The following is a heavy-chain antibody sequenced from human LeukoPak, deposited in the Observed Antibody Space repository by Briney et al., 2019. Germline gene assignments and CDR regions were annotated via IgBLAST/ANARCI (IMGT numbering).Heavy chain of an antibody. D-gene: IGHD6-6*01. J-gene: IGHJ4*02. CDR1: GFTFSSYE. Sequence: GGSLRLSCAASGFTFSSYEMNWVRQPPGKGLEWVSYTSSSGSTIYYVNSGKGRFTISRDNAKNSLYLQMNSLRAEDTAVYYCARDQQLAYFDYWGQGTLVTVSS. V-gene: IGHV3-48*03. CDR2: TSSSGSTI. CDR3: ARDQQLAYFDY.